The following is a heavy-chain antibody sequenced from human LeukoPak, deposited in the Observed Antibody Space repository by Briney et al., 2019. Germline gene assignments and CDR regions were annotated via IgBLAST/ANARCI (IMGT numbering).Heavy chain of an antibody. CDR2: INPNSGGT. V-gene: IGHV1-2*02. Sequence: GASVKVSCKASGYTFTGYYMHWVRQAPGQGLEWMGWINPNSGGTNYAQKFQGRVTMTRDTSISTAYMELSRLRSDDTAVYYCARDSTRHSGSVGYWGQGTLVTVSS. CDR3: ARDSTRHSGSVGY. D-gene: IGHD1-26*01. J-gene: IGHJ4*02. CDR1: GYTFTGYY.